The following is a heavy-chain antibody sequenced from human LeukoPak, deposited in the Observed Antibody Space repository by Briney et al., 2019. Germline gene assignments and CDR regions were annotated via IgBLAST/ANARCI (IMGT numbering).Heavy chain of an antibody. Sequence: AGGSLRLSCAASGFTFSSYAMSWVRQAPGKGLEWVSAISGSGGSTYYADSVKGRFTISRDNSKNTLYLQMNSLRAEDTAVYYCAKDGGSITGTTFDYWGQGTLVTVSS. V-gene: IGHV3-23*01. J-gene: IGHJ4*02. CDR1: GFTFSSYA. D-gene: IGHD1-7*01. CDR3: AKDGGSITGTTFDY. CDR2: ISGSGGST.